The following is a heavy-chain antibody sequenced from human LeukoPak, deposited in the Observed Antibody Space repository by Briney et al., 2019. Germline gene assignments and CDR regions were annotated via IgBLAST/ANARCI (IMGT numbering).Heavy chain of an antibody. D-gene: IGHD6-13*01. Sequence: SETLSLTCAAHGVSFSGYYWSWIRQPPGKGLEWLGEINHSGSTNYNPSLKSQVTKSADKSKNQFSLKLRSVTAAEKAGYYCAGRGGSSWPYFDYWGQGTLVTVSS. J-gene: IGHJ4*01. CDR1: GVSFSGYY. CDR3: AGRGGSSWPYFDY. V-gene: IGHV4-34*01. CDR2: INHSGST.